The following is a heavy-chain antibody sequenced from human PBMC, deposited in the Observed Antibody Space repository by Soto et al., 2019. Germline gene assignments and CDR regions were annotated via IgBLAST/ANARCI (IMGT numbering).Heavy chain of an antibody. Sequence: GSGPTLVNPTQTLTLTCTFSGFSLTTSGMCVSWIRQPPGKALEWLALVDWDDDKSYSTSLKTRLTISKDTSKNQVVLTMTNMDPMDSATYYCARGYTRSLFYFDYWGHGALVTVS. J-gene: IGHJ4*01. V-gene: IGHV2-70*01. D-gene: IGHD2-2*02. CDR1: GFSLTTSGMC. CDR3: ARGYTRSLFYFDY. CDR2: VDWDDDK.